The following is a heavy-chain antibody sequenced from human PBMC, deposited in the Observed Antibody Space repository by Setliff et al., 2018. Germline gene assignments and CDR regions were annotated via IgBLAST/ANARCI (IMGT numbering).Heavy chain of an antibody. V-gene: IGHV4-4*07. J-gene: IGHJ5*02. D-gene: IGHD3-3*01. CDR3: ARSYYNFWSGYYRVNWFDP. CDR2: IYTSRST. Sequence: SETLSLTCTVSGGSISSYYWSWIRQPAGKGLEWIGRIYTSRSTNYNPSLKSRVTMSVDTSKNQFSLKLSSVTAADTAVYYCARSYYNFWSGYYRVNWFDPWGQGTLVTVSS. CDR1: GGSISSYY.